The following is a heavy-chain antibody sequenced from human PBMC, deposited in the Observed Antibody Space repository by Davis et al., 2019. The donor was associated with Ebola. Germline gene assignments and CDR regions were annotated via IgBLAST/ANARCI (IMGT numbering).Heavy chain of an antibody. Sequence: GGSLRLSCAASRFTFSSYWMNWVRQAPGKGLEWVANIKQDGSEKYYVDSVKGRFTISRDNAKNSLYLQMNSLRAEDTAVYYCARDVATYYDFWSGYYTGWGQGTLVTVSS. J-gene: IGHJ4*02. CDR1: RFTFSSYW. D-gene: IGHD3-3*01. CDR3: ARDVATYYDFWSGYYTG. CDR2: IKQDGSEK. V-gene: IGHV3-7*01.